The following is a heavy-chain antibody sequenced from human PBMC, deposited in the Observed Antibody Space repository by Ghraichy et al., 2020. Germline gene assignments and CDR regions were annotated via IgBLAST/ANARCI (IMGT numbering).Heavy chain of an antibody. CDR3: ARVFGAYYDFWSGYPPYYGMDV. Sequence: SETLSLTCTVSGGSISSGGYYWSWIRQHPGKGLEWIGYIYYSGSTYYNPSLKSRVTISVDTSKNQFSLKLSSVTAADTAVYYCARVFGAYYDFWSGYPPYYGMDVWGQGTTVTVSS. D-gene: IGHD3-3*01. J-gene: IGHJ6*02. CDR2: IYYSGST. CDR1: GGSISSGGYY. V-gene: IGHV4-31*03.